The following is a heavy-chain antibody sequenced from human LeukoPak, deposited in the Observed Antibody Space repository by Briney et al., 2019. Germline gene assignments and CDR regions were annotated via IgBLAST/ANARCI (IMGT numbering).Heavy chain of an antibody. V-gene: IGHV4-38-2*02. CDR1: GYSISSGYY. CDR3: ARRSFLLKD. J-gene: IGHJ4*02. D-gene: IGHD2/OR15-2a*01. CDR2: IYHSGST. Sequence: SETLSLTCTVSGYSISSGYYWGWIRQPPGKGLEWIGSIYHSGSTNYNPSLKSRVTISVDTSKNQFSLKLSSVTAADTAVYYCARRSFLLKDWGQGTLVTVSS.